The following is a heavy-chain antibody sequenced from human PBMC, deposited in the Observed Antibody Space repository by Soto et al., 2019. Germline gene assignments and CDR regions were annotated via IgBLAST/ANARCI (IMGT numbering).Heavy chain of an antibody. Sequence: LRLSCAASGFTFSSYWMSWVRQAPGKGLEWVANIKQDGSEKYYVDSVKGRFTISRDNAKNSLYLQMNSLRAEDTAVYYCARVPNRWLQLFDYWGQGTLVTVSS. D-gene: IGHD5-18*01. CDR1: GFTFSSYW. J-gene: IGHJ4*02. V-gene: IGHV3-7*03. CDR2: IKQDGSEK. CDR3: ARVPNRWLQLFDY.